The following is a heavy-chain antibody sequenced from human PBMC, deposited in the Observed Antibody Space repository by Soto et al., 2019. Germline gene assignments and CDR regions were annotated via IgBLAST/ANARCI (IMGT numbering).Heavy chain of an antibody. CDR3: ATHGGFDFWSGPYYYYGMDV. J-gene: IGHJ6*02. CDR2: IDPSDSYT. CDR1: GYSFTSYW. Sequence: PGESLKISCKGSGYSFTSYWISWVRQMPGKGLEWMGRIDPSDSYTNYSPSFQGHVTISADKSISTAYLQWSSLKASDTAMYYCATHGGFDFWSGPYYYYGMDVWGQGTTVTVSS. D-gene: IGHD3-3*01. V-gene: IGHV5-10-1*01.